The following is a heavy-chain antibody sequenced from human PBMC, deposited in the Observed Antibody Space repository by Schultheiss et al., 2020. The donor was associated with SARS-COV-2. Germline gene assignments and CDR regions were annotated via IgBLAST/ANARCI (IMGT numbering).Heavy chain of an antibody. V-gene: IGHV3-21*01. CDR1: GFTFSSYG. CDR3: ASNPGGHYYYGMDV. D-gene: IGHD3-10*01. Sequence: GGSLRLSCAASGFTFSSYGMNWVRLAPGRGLEWVSSITGSSSYIYYADSVKGRFTISRDNAKNSLYLQMNSLRAEDTAVYYCASNPGGHYYYGMDVWGQGTTVTVSS. J-gene: IGHJ6*02. CDR2: ITGSSSYI.